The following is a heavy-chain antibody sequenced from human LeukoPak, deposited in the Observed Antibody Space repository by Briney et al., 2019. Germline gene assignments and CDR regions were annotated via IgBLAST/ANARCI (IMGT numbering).Heavy chain of an antibody. CDR1: GGSISSYY. CDR3: ARAGGSWFPTIDY. V-gene: IGHV4-59*01. D-gene: IGHD6-13*01. J-gene: IGHJ4*02. CDR2: IYYSGST. Sequence: SETLSLTCTVSGGSISSYYWSWIRQPPGKGLEWIGYIYYSGSTNYNPSLKSQVTISVDTSKNQFSLKLSSVTAADTAVYYCARAGGSWFPTIDYWGQGTLVTVSS.